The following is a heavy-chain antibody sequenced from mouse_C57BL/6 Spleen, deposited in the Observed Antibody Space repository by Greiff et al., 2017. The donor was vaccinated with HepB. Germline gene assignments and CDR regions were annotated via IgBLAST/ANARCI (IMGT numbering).Heavy chain of an antibody. J-gene: IGHJ2*01. CDR3: AREGLTGDYFDY. CDR2: IYPGSGNT. Sequence: QVQLQQSGAELVRPGASVKLSCKASGYTFTDYYINWVKQRPGQGLEWIARIYPGSGNTYYNEKFKGKATLTAEKSSSTAYMQLSSLTSEDSAVYFCAREGLTGDYFDYWGQGTTLTVSS. D-gene: IGHD4-1*01. V-gene: IGHV1-76*01. CDR1: GYTFTDYY.